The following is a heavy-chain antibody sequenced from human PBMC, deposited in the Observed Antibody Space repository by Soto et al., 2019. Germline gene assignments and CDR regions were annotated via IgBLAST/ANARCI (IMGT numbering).Heavy chain of an antibody. CDR2: IVVGSGNT. CDR3: AAGVTYDGNFDI. Sequence: QMQLVQSGPEVKKPGTSVKVSCKASGFTFTSSAMQWVRQARGQRLEWIGWIVVGSGNTNYAQKFQERVSITRAMSTRTAYMELSSLRSEDTAVYYCAAGVTYDGNFDIWGQGTMVTVSS. J-gene: IGHJ3*02. V-gene: IGHV1-58*02. D-gene: IGHD5-12*01. CDR1: GFTFTSSA.